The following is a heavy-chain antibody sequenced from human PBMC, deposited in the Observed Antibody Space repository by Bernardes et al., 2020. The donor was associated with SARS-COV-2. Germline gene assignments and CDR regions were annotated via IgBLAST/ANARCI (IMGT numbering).Heavy chain of an antibody. CDR2: IWYDGSNK. CDR1: GFTFSSYG. V-gene: IGHV3-33*01. J-gene: IGHJ4*02. CDR3: ARWYSSSWYSIFDY. Sequence: GGSLRLSCAASGFTFSSYGMHWVRQAPGKGLEWVAVIWYDGSNKYYADSVKGRFTISRDNSKNTLYLQMNSLRAEDTAVYYCARWYSSSWYSIFDYWGQGTLVTVSS. D-gene: IGHD6-13*01.